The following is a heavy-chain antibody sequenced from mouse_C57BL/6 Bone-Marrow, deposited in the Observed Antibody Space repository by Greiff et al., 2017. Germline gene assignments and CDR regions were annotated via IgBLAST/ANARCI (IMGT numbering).Heavy chain of an antibody. V-gene: IGHV1-50*01. D-gene: IGHD1-1*01. Sequence: VQLQQPGAELVKPGASVKLSCKASGYTFTSYWMQWVKQRPGQGLEWIGEIDPSASYTNYNQKFKGKAPLTVDPSSSTAYMQLSSRTSADAAVYDCARHNRSSDGWYGDVGGTGTTVTVSS. CDR1: GYTFTSYW. CDR2: IDPSASYT. J-gene: IGHJ1*03. CDR3: ARHNRSSDGWYGDV.